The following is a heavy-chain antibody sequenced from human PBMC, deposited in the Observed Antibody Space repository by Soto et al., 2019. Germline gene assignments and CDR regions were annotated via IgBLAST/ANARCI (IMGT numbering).Heavy chain of an antibody. J-gene: IGHJ3*02. CDR1: GFTFSDYY. CDR3: ARATEMATMPAAFDI. Sequence: QVQLVESGGGLVKPGGSLRLSCAASGFTFSDYYMSWIRQAPGKGLEWVSYISSSSSYTNHADSVKGRFTISRDNAKNALYLQMNSLRAEDTAVYYCARATEMATMPAAFDIWGQGTMVTVSS. V-gene: IGHV3-11*06. CDR2: ISSSSSYT. D-gene: IGHD5-12*01.